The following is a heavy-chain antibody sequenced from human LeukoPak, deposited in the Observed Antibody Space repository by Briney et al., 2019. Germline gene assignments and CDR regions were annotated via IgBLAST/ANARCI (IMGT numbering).Heavy chain of an antibody. J-gene: IGHJ4*02. V-gene: IGHV1-69*05. CDR2: IIPIFGTA. Sequence: SVKVSCKASGGTFSSYAISWVRQAPGQGLEWMGGIIPIFGTANYAQKFQGRVTITTDESTSTAYMELSSLRSEDTAVYYCASSRGYSRVFDYWGQGTLVTVSS. CDR3: ASSRGYSRVFDY. CDR1: GGTFSSYA. D-gene: IGHD4-11*01.